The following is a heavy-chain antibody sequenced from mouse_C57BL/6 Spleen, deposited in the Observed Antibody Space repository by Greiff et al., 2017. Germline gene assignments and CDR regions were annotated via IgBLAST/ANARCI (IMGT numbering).Heavy chain of an antibody. D-gene: IGHD1-1*01. CDR3: TRDGGITTVPFAY. Sequence: EVKVEESGAGLVKPGGSLKLSCAASGFTFSSYAMSWVRQTPEKRLEWVAYISSGGDHTYYAATVKGRFTSSRDNARNTLYLKMSSLKSEDTAMYYCTRDGGITTVPFAYWGQGTLVTVSA. CDR1: GFTFSSYA. V-gene: IGHV5-9-1*02. CDR2: ISSGGDHT. J-gene: IGHJ3*01.